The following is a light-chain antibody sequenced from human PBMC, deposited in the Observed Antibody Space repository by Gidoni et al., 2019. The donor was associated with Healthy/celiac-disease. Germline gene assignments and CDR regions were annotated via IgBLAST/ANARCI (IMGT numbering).Light chain of an antibody. CDR2: GAS. V-gene: IGKV3-15*01. CDR1: QSVSSN. J-gene: IGKJ1*01. CDR3: QQYNKPWT. Sequence: EIVMTQSPATLSVSPRERATLSCRASQSVSSNLAWYQQKPGQAPRLLIYGASTRATGIPARFSGSGSGTEFTLTISSLQSEDFAVYYCQQYNKPWTFGQGTKVEIK.